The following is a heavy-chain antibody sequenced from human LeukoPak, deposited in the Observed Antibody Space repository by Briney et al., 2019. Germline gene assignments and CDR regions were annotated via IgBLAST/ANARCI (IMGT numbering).Heavy chain of an antibody. V-gene: IGHV3-23*01. Sequence: GGSLRLSCAASGFTFRNYLMNWVRQAPGKGLEWVSFISSTGGTIYYADSVKGRFTVSRDNSKNTLYLQINSLRAEDTAVYYCAKEDLVRCFDYWGQGTLVTVSS. CDR3: AKEDLVRCFDY. CDR2: ISSTGGTI. CDR1: GFTFRNYL. D-gene: IGHD4-17*01. J-gene: IGHJ4*02.